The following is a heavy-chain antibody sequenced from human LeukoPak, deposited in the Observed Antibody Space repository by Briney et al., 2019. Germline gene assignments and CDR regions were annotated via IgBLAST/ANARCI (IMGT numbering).Heavy chain of an antibody. Sequence: ASVKVSCKTSGYTFTSYYISWVRQAPGQGLEWMAWISAYNGNTKYAQKFQGRVTMTTDTSTSTAYMELRSLRSDDTAVYYCARNGRVRRVVKDLFEYWGQGTLVAVSS. CDR3: ARNGRVRRVVKDLFEY. D-gene: IGHD3-10*01. V-gene: IGHV1-18*01. J-gene: IGHJ4*02. CDR1: GYTFTSYY. CDR2: ISAYNGNT.